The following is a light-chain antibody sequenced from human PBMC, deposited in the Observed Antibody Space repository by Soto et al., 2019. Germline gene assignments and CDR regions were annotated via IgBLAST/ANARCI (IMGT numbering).Light chain of an antibody. Sequence: DIVLTQSPLSLPVTPGEPASISCRSSQSLLHSNGNIYLDWYLQKPGQSPQLLIYLGSNRASGVPDRFSSSGSGTDFTLKISRVEAEYVGVYYCMQAIQAPRTFGLGTKVEIK. CDR1: QSLLHSNGNIY. CDR3: MQAIQAPRT. J-gene: IGKJ1*01. CDR2: LGS. V-gene: IGKV2-28*01.